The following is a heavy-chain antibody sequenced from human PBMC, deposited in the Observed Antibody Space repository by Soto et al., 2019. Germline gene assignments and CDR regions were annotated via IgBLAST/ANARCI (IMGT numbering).Heavy chain of an antibody. D-gene: IGHD5-18*01. J-gene: IGHJ4*02. CDR3: ARAASDTAMVTLILYYFDY. CDR1: GGSISSGGYY. Sequence: QVQLQESGPGLVKPSQTLSLTCTVSGGSISSGGYYWSWIRQHPGKGLEWIGYIYYSGSTYYNPSLKSRVTISVDTSKNQFSLKLSSVTAADTAVYYCARAASDTAMVTLILYYFDYWGQGTLVTVSS. CDR2: IYYSGST. V-gene: IGHV4-31*03.